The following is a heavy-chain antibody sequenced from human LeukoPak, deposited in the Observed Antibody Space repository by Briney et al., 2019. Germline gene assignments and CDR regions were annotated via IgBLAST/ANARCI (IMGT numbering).Heavy chain of an antibody. CDR1: GFTFSSYA. CDR2: ISGSGGST. V-gene: IGHV3-23*01. Sequence: GGSLRLSCEASGFTFSSYAMSWVRQAPGKGLEWVSAISGSGGSTYYADSVKGRFTISRDNSKNTLYLQMNSLRAEDTAVYYCAKFNGYYYDSSGYSSFDYWGQGTLVTVSS. D-gene: IGHD3-22*01. CDR3: AKFNGYYYDSSGYSSFDY. J-gene: IGHJ4*02.